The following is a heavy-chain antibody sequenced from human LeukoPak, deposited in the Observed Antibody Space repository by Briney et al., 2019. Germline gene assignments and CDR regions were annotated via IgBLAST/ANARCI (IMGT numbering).Heavy chain of an antibody. D-gene: IGHD3-10*01. CDR1: GYTFTSYY. V-gene: IGHV1-46*01. Sequence: ASVTVSCTASGYTFTSYYMHWVRQAPGQGLEWMGIINPSGGSTSYAQKFQGRVTMTRDTSTSTVYMELSSLRSEDTAVYYCARDPGGSGRVFYYFDYWGQGTLVTVSS. J-gene: IGHJ4*02. CDR2: INPSGGST. CDR3: ARDPGGSGRVFYYFDY.